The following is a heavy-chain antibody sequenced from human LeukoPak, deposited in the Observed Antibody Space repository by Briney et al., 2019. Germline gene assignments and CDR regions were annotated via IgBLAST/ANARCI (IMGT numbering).Heavy chain of an antibody. CDR3: ARDPGPLRLEGPPDY. J-gene: IGHJ4*02. D-gene: IGHD5-12*01. CDR1: GGTFSSYA. V-gene: IGHV1-69*04. CDR2: IIPILGIA. Sequence: LVNVSCKASGGTFSSYAISWVRQAPGQGLEWMGRIIPILGIANYAQKFQGRVTITADKSTSTAYMELSSLRSEDTAVYYCARDPGPLRLEGPPDYWGQGTLVTVSS.